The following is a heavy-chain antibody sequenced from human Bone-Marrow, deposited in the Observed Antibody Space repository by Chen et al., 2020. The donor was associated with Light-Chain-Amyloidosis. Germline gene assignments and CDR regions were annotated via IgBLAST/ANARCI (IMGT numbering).Heavy chain of an antibody. Sequence: EVQLAQSGPEVKKPGESLTISCKGSGYTFPNYWIGWVRQMPVTGLEWMGVIYPADSEDIYRPSLEGYVTISAEQSITTAYLEWRSLKASDTAMDYWARRRDGYNFDDWGQGTLVTVSS. CDR1: GYTFPNYW. CDR2: IYPADSED. J-gene: IGHJ4*02. V-gene: IGHV5-51*01. D-gene: IGHD5-12*01. CDR3: ARRRDGYNFDD.